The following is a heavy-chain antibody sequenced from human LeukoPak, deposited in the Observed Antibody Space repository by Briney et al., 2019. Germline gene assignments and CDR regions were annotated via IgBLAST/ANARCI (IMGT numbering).Heavy chain of an antibody. CDR2: VHHSGST. CDR3: ARGVMGVSYYYYMDV. Sequence: SETLSLTCTVAGGSIVDYYWRWIRQPPRKRLEWIGYVHHSGSTNRNPSLASRATISVDTSKNHFSLRLRSVTAADTAVYYCARGVMGVSYYYYMDVWGKGTTVTVSS. D-gene: IGHD1-26*01. J-gene: IGHJ6*03. CDR1: GGSIVDYY. V-gene: IGHV4-59*01.